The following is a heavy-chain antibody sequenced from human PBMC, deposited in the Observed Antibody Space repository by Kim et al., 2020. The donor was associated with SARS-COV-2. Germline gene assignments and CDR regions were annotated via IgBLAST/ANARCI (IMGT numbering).Heavy chain of an antibody. CDR3: ARLRIAAAGRGDNWFDP. CDR2: IYPGDSDT. Sequence: GESLKISCKGSGYSFTSYWIGWVRQMPGKGLEWMGIIYPGDSDTRYSPSFQGQVTISADKSISTAYLQWSSLKASDTAMYYCARLRIAAAGRGDNWFDPWGQGTLVTVSS. CDR1: GYSFTSYW. V-gene: IGHV5-51*01. D-gene: IGHD6-13*01. J-gene: IGHJ5*02.